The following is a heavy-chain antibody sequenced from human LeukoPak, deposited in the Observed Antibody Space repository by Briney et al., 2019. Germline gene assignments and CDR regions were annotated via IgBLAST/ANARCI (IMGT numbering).Heavy chain of an antibody. CDR1: GFTFSSYS. J-gene: IGHJ4*02. CDR3: ARDDHRGGVFDY. V-gene: IGHV3-48*04. D-gene: IGHD3-10*01. CDR2: ISSSGSTI. Sequence: GGSLRLSCAASGFTFSSYSMNWVRQAPGKGLEWVSYISSSGSTIYYADSVKGRFTISRDNAKNSLYLQMNSLRAEDTAVYYCARDDHRGGVFDYWGQGTLVTVSS.